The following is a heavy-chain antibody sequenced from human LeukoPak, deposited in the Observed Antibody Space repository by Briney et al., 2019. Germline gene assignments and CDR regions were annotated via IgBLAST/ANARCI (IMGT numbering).Heavy chain of an antibody. CDR1: GFTFSDYW. J-gene: IGHJ4*02. CDR3: AREDYVGLYYYGSGTYLGGFDY. Sequence: PGGSLRLSCAASGFTFSDYWMSWVRQAPGKGLEWVSYISSGVSTIYYAGSVKGRFTISRDNAKNSLYLQMNSLRAEDTAVYYCAREDYVGLYYYGSGTYLGGFDYWGQGTLVTVSS. D-gene: IGHD3-10*01. CDR2: ISSGVSTI. V-gene: IGHV3-11*01.